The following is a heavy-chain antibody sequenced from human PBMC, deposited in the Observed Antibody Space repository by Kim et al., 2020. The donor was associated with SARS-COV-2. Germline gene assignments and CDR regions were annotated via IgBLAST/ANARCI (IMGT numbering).Heavy chain of an antibody. CDR2: ISAYNGNT. V-gene: IGHV1-18*01. CDR3: ARAGNSDDSSGYYPI. J-gene: IGHJ4*02. D-gene: IGHD3-22*01. Sequence: ASVKVSCKASGYTFTSYGISWVRQAPGQGLEWMGWISAYNGNTNYAQKLQGRVTMTTDTSTSTAYMELRSLRSDDTAVYYCARAGNSDDSSGYYPIWGQGTLVTVSS. CDR1: GYTFTSYG.